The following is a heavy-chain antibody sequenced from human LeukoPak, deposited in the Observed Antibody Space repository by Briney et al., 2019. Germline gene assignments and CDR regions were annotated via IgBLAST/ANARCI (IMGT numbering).Heavy chain of an antibody. CDR3: ARGFGSTSFRGYFQH. D-gene: IGHD2-2*01. CDR1: GGSISSSSYY. V-gene: IGHV4-39*07. CDR2: IYYSGST. Sequence: SETLSLTCTVSGGSISSSSYYWGWIRQPPGKGLEWIGSIYYSGSTYYNPSLKSRVTISVDTSKNQFSLKLSSVTAADTAVYYCARGFGSTSFRGYFQHWGQGTLVTVSS. J-gene: IGHJ1*01.